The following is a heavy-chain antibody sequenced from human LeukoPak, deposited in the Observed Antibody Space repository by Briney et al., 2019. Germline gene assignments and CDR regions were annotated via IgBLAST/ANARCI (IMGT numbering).Heavy chain of an antibody. J-gene: IGHJ4*02. CDR3: ARFHGSGFYLDY. D-gene: IGHD3-10*01. V-gene: IGHV4-4*07. Sequence: PSETLSLTCTVSGGSISNYYWSWVRQPAGKGLEWIGRIYISGSTNYNPSLKSRVTISVDKSKNQFSLKLSSMTAADTAVYYCARFHGSGFYLDYWGQGTLVTVSS. CDR1: GGSISNYY. CDR2: IYISGST.